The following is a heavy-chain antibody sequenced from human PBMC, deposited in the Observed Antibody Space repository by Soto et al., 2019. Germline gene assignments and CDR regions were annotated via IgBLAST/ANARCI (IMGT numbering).Heavy chain of an antibody. CDR3: IATNYYYYMDV. J-gene: IGHJ6*03. CDR1: GYTFTYRY. V-gene: IGHV1-45*02. Sequence: QMQLVQSGAEVKKTGSSVKVSCKASGYTFTYRYLHWVRQAPGQALEWMGWITPFNGNTNYAQKCQDRVTITRDRSMSTAYMELSSLRSEDTAMYYCIATNYYYYMDVWGKGTTVTVSS. D-gene: IGHD6-13*01. CDR2: ITPFNGNT.